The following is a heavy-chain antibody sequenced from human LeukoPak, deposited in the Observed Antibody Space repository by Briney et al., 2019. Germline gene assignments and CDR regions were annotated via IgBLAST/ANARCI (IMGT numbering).Heavy chain of an antibody. CDR1: GFTFSSYG. V-gene: IGHV3-30*18. J-gene: IGHJ4*02. Sequence: PGRSLRLSCAASGFTFSSYGMHWDRQAPGKGLEWVAVISYDGSNKYYADSVKGRFTISRDNSKNTLYLQMNSLRAEDTAVYYCAKDHSGYSYGYGYWGQGTLVTVSS. CDR2: ISYDGSNK. D-gene: IGHD5-18*01. CDR3: AKDHSGYSYGYGY.